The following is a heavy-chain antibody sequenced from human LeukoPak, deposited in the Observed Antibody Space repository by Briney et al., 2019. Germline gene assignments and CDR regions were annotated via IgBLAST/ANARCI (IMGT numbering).Heavy chain of an antibody. J-gene: IGHJ3*02. CDR3: ARNAEVVVISSAFDI. Sequence: GGSLRLSCAASGFTFSSYSTNWVRQAPGKGLEWVSSISSSSSYIYYADSVKGRFTISRDNAKNSLYLQMNSLRAEDTAVYYCARNAEVVVISSAFDIWGQGTMVTVSS. D-gene: IGHD3-22*01. V-gene: IGHV3-21*01. CDR1: GFTFSSYS. CDR2: ISSSSSYI.